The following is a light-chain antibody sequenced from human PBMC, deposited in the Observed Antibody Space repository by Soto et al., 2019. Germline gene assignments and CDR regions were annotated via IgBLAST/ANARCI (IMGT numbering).Light chain of an antibody. J-gene: IGKJ1*01. CDR2: AAS. CDR3: KQSYSWPPT. Sequence: DLQITQSPSSLSACLGYRATTTCRASQSISSYLNWYQQKPGKAPELLIYAASTLHDGAPSRFSGGGSGTDFTLAVSSLQTEDFATYSCKQSYSWPPTFGQGTKVDIK. V-gene: IGKV1-39*01. CDR1: QSISSY.